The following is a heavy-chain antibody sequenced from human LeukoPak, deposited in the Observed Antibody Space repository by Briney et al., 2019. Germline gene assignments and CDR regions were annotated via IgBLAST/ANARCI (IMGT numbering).Heavy chain of an antibody. CDR3: ARTFGELSRMDV. Sequence: PGGSLRLSCAASGFTFSSYSMNWVRQAPGKGLEWVSYISSSSSTIYYADSVKGRFTISRDNAKNSLYLQMNSLRAEDTAVYYCARTFGELSRMDVWGKGTTVTVSS. D-gene: IGHD3-10*01. CDR2: ISSSSSTI. V-gene: IGHV3-48*01. J-gene: IGHJ6*03. CDR1: GFTFSSYS.